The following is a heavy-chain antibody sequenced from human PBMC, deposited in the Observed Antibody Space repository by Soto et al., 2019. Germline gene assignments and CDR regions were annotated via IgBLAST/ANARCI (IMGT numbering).Heavy chain of an antibody. CDR2: IIPIFGTA. Sequence: ASVKVSCKASGGTFSSYAISWVRQAPGQGLEWMGGIIPIFGTANYAQKFQGRVTITADESTSTAYMELSSLRSEDTAVYYCARDGRIVVVSAESSWFDPWGQGTLVTVSS. V-gene: IGHV1-69*13. D-gene: IGHD2-2*01. CDR1: GGTFSSYA. CDR3: ARDGRIVVVSAESSWFDP. J-gene: IGHJ5*02.